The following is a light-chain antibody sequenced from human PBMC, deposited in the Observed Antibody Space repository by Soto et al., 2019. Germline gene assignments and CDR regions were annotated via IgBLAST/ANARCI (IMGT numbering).Light chain of an antibody. J-gene: IGKJ4*01. Sequence: ETVMTQSPCTLSVSLGERATLSCRASQSVSIHLAWYQQRPGQAPRLLIYGASTRATGIPARFSGSGSGTEFTLTISSLQSEDFAVYYCQQYNDWPPVTFGGGTKVDIK. CDR3: QQYNDWPPVT. V-gene: IGKV3-15*01. CDR2: GAS. CDR1: QSVSIH.